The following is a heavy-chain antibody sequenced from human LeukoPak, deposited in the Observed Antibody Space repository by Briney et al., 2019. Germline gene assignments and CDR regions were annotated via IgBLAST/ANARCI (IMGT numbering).Heavy chain of an antibody. V-gene: IGHV1-2*02. CDR1: GYTFTGYY. CDR3: ARRRGNYYYLDN. CDR2: INPNSGGT. D-gene: IGHD1-7*01. Sequence: GASVKVSCKASGYTFTGYYIHWVRQAPGQGLEWMGWINPNSGGTNYAQKFQGRVTMTRDTSITSAYLELSRLTSDDTAVYFCARRRGNYYYLDNWGQGTLVTVSS. J-gene: IGHJ4*02.